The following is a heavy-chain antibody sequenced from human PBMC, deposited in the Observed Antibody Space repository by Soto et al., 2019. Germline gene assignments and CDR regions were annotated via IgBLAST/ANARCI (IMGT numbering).Heavy chain of an antibody. CDR2: ISSSSSTI. CDR3: ARGDNGGFDL. CDR1: GFNFRGDW. J-gene: IGHJ3*01. Sequence: GGSLRLSCAASGFNFRGDWMHWVRQAPGKGLEWVSYISSSSSTIYYADSVKGRFTISRDNAKNSLYLQMNSLRAEDTAVYYCARGDNGGFDLWGQGTTVTVSS. D-gene: IGHD4-17*01. V-gene: IGHV3-48*01.